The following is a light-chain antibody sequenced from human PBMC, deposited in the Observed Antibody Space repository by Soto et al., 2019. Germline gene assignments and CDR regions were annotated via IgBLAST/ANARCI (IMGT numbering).Light chain of an antibody. CDR2: GAS. CDR1: QSVRSSY. V-gene: IGKV3-20*01. Sequence: EIVLTQSPGTLSLSPGERATLSCRASQSVRSSYLAWYQQKPDQAPRLLIYGASSRATGIPDRFSGSGSGTDFTLTISRLEPENFAVYYCQQYGSSPTLGQGTKVEIK. J-gene: IGKJ1*01. CDR3: QQYGSSPT.